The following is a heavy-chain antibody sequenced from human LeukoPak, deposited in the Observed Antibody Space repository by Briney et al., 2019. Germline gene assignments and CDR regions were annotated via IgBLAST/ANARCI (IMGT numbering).Heavy chain of an antibody. D-gene: IGHD3-3*01. CDR3: AGVLQGKPGGYDFWSGYYVDYYYYGMDV. CDR2: ISAYNGNT. Sequence: ASVKVSCKASGYTFTSYGISWVRQAPGQGLEWMGWISAYNGNTNYAQKLQGRVTMTTDTSTSTAYMELRSLRSDDTAVYYCAGVLQGKPGGYDFWSGYYVDYYYYGMDVWGQGTTVTVSS. CDR1: GYTFTSYG. V-gene: IGHV1-18*01. J-gene: IGHJ6*02.